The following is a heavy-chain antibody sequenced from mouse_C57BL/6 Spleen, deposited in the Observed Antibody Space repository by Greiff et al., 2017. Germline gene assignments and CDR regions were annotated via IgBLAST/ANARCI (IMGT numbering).Heavy chain of an antibody. CDR2: IRLKSDNYAT. D-gene: IGHD2-5*01. J-gene: IGHJ1*03. CDR1: GFTFSNYW. CDR3: TGGTVYYSNYNYWYFDV. V-gene: IGHV6-3*01. Sequence: EVQLQESGGGLVQPGGSMKLSCVASGFTFSNYWMNWVRQSPEKGLEWVAQIRLKSDNYATHYAESVKGRFTISRDDSKSSVYLQMNNLRAEDTGIYYCTGGTVYYSNYNYWYFDVWGTGTTVTVSS.